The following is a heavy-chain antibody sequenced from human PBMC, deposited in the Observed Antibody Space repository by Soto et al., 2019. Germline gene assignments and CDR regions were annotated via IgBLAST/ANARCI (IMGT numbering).Heavy chain of an antibody. J-gene: IGHJ1*01. Sequence: QVQLQQWGAGLLKPSETLSLTCAVYGGSFSGYYWSWIRQPPGKGLEWIGEIKHSGSTNYNPSLKSRVTISVDTAKNHFSLKVSSVTAADTAVYYCARGPRSSSWYPNFIGPQHWGQGTLVTVSS. V-gene: IGHV4-34*01. CDR2: IKHSGST. D-gene: IGHD6-13*01. CDR3: ARGPRSSSWYPNFIGPQH. CDR1: GGSFSGYY.